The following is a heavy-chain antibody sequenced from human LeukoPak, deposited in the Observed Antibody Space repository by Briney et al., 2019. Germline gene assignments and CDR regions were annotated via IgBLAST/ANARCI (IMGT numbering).Heavy chain of an antibody. CDR1: GFTFSSYA. CDR3: ARDNWGFDY. D-gene: IGHD7-27*01. J-gene: IGHJ4*02. CDR2: ISYDGSNK. V-gene: IGHV3-30-3*01. Sequence: GGALRLSCAASGFTFSSYAMHWVRQAPGKGLEWVAVISYDGSNKYYADSVKGRFTISRDNSKNTLYLQMNSLRAEDTAVYYCARDNWGFDYWGQGTLVTVSS.